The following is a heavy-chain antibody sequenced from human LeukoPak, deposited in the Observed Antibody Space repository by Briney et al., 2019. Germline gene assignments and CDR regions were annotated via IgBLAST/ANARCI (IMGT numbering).Heavy chain of an antibody. CDR2: ISGSGGST. Sequence: GGSLRLSCAASGFTFSSYGMSWVRQAPGKGLEWVSAISGSGGSTYYADSVKGRFTISRDNSKNTLYLQMNSLRAEDTAVYYCATQPAKYCSSTSCYGIDYWGQGTLVTVSS. CDR1: GFTFSSYG. J-gene: IGHJ4*02. V-gene: IGHV3-23*01. CDR3: ATQPAKYCSSTSCYGIDY. D-gene: IGHD2-2*01.